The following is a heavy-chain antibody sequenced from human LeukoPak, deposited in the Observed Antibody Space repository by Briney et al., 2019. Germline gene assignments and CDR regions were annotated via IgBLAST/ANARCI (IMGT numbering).Heavy chain of an antibody. CDR1: GFTVSTNY. V-gene: IGHV3-66*01. CDR2: IYSGGST. Sequence: GASLRLSCAASGFTVSTNYISWVRHAPGKGLERVSVIYSGGSTYYADSVKGRFTISRDNSKNTLYLQMNSLRAEDTAVYYCARIARFPYYYYYGMDVWGQGTTVTVSS. D-gene: IGHD3-16*01. J-gene: IGHJ6*02. CDR3: ARIARFPYYYYYGMDV.